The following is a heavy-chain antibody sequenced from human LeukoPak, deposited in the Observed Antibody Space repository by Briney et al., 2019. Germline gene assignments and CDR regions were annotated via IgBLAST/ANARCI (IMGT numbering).Heavy chain of an antibody. D-gene: IGHD5-12*01. V-gene: IGHV3-23*01. CDR3: SKADIGMVGYLDY. Sequence: GGSLRLSCAASVFTYNLWAMMCVTQAPGKGLEWASAIRGSGGGTYYADSVKGRFTISRDNSKNTLYLQMNSLRDEDTALYYCSKADIGMVGYLDYWGQGTLVTVSS. CDR2: IRGSGGGT. J-gene: IGHJ4*02. CDR1: VFTYNLWA.